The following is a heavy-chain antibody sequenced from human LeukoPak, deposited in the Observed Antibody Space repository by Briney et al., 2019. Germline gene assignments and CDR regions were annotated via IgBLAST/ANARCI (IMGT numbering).Heavy chain of an antibody. CDR3: AREDYDFWSGYSSWFDP. J-gene: IGHJ5*02. CDR1: GGSISSGDYY. CDR2: IYYSGST. V-gene: IGHV4-30-4*01. D-gene: IGHD3-3*01. Sequence: SQTLSLTCTVSGGSISSGDYYWSWIRQPPGKGLEWIGYIYYSGSTYYNPSLKSRVTISVDTSKNQFSLKLSSVTAADTAVYYCAREDYDFWSGYSSWFDPWGQGTLVTVSS.